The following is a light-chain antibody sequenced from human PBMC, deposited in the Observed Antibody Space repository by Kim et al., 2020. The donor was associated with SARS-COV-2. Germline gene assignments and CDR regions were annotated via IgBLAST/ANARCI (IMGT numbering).Light chain of an antibody. Sequence: GGRVTFLCGGSSNIGGSYNVNWYQQLPGTAPKLLIYGNSNRPSGVPDRFSGSKSGTSASLAITGLQAEDEADYYCQSYDSSLSGVVFGGGTQLTVL. CDR1: SNIGGSYN. CDR3: QSYDSSLSGVV. V-gene: IGLV1-40*01. J-gene: IGLJ2*01. CDR2: GNS.